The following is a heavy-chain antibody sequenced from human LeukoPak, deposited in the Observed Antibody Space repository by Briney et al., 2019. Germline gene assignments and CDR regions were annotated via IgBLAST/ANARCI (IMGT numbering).Heavy chain of an antibody. Sequence: GGSLRLSCAASGFTLRSHWMHWVRQAPGKGLEWVSYISSSSYTVYYAGSLKGRFTISRDNAKNSLYLQMNSLRAEDTAVYYCARQGYSSSWYVGSWFDPWGQGTLVTVSS. CDR3: ARQGYSSSWYVGSWFDP. CDR2: ISSSSYTV. J-gene: IGHJ5*02. D-gene: IGHD6-13*01. CDR1: GFTLRSHW. V-gene: IGHV3-48*04.